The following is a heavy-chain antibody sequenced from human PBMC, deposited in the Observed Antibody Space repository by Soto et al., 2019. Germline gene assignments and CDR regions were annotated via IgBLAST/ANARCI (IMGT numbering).Heavy chain of an antibody. J-gene: IGHJ4*02. CDR3: PPTPRY. CDR2: IYYSGST. CDR1: GGSISSYY. Sequence: PSETLSLTCTVSGGSISSYYWSWIRQPPGKGREWIGYIYYSGSTDYSPSLKSRVTMSIDTSQNQVSLKLTSVTTADTAVYYCPPTPRYWGRGTLVTVSS. V-gene: IGHV4-59*01.